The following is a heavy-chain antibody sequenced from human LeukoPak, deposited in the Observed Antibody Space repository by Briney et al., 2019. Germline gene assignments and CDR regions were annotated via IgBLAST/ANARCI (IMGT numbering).Heavy chain of an antibody. D-gene: IGHD3-3*01. CDR3: AGLYYGKRPPDY. J-gene: IGHJ4*02. CDR2: IYYSGGT. CDR1: GGSISSTTYY. V-gene: IGHV4-39*01. Sequence: SETLSLTCTVSGGSISSTTYYWGWIRQPPGKGLEWIGSIYYSGGTYYNPSLRSRATMSVDTSKNQLSLRLSSVTAADTAIYYCAGLYYGKRPPDYWGQGTLVTVSS.